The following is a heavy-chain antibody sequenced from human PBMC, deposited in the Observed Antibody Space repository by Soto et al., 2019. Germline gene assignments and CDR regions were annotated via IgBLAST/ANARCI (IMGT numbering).Heavy chain of an antibody. D-gene: IGHD3-16*01. CDR1: GFTFNRNG. V-gene: IGHV3-33*01. CDR3: ARGSMITLGGVLDYYGMDV. J-gene: IGHJ6*02. Sequence: QEQLVESGGGVVQPGRSLRLSCAASGFTFNRNGMHWVRQAPGKGLEWVAVIWYDGSNEYYADSVKGRFTISRDNCKNTLYLQMNSLGFEDTAVYYCARGSMITLGGVLDYYGMDVWGQGTTVTVSS. CDR2: IWYDGSNE.